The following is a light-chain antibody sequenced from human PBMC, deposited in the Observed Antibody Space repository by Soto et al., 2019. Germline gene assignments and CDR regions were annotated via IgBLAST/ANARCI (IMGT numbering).Light chain of an antibody. Sequence: EIVLTQSPGTLSLSPGERATLSCRASQSVSSSYLAWYQQKPGQAPRLLIYGESSRATGIPDRFSGCGSGTDFTLTISRLEPEDFAVYYCQQYGSSPWTFGQGTKVEIK. CDR1: QSVSSSY. CDR2: GES. CDR3: QQYGSSPWT. V-gene: IGKV3-20*01. J-gene: IGKJ1*01.